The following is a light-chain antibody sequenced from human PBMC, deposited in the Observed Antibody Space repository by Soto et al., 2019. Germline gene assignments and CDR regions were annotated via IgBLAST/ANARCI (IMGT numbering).Light chain of an antibody. CDR2: DAY. J-gene: IGKJ1*01. Sequence: DIQMTQSPSTLHASVGDRVNITCRASQSISNWLAWYQQKPGKAPELLIFDAYNLKSGVSSRFSGSGSGTEFTLTISRLQPDDVATYYCLPYSSHSWTFGQVTKVEIK. CDR1: QSISNW. V-gene: IGKV1-5*01. CDR3: LPYSSHSWT.